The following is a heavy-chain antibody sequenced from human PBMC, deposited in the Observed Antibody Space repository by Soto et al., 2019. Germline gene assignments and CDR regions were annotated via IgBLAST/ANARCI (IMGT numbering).Heavy chain of an antibody. J-gene: IGHJ5*02. V-gene: IGHV1-2*02. D-gene: IGHD6-13*01. CDR3: AKGRSSWTEWFDP. CDR2: INPSSGGT. Sequence: QVQLVQSGAEVKKHGASVKVSCKASGYPLTAKYLHWVRQAPGQGLEWMGWINPSSGGTTEAQKCRCRVTMTRGTYISAAYMELCRLTSDDTAVYYCAKGRSSWTEWFDPFGQGSLVTVSS. CDR1: GYPLTAKY.